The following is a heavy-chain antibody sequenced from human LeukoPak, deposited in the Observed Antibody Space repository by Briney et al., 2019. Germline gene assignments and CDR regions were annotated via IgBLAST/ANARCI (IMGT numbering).Heavy chain of an antibody. D-gene: IGHD2-21*01. V-gene: IGHV3-23*01. J-gene: IGHJ1*01. CDR1: GFTFSSYA. Sequence: HPGGSLRLSCAASGFTFSSYAMSWVRQAPGKGLEWVSAISGSGGSTYYADSVKGRFTISRDNSKNTLYLQMNSLRAEDTAVYYCAKAGAYCGGDCYWDFQHWGQGTLVTVSS. CDR2: ISGSGGST. CDR3: AKAGAYCGGDCYWDFQH.